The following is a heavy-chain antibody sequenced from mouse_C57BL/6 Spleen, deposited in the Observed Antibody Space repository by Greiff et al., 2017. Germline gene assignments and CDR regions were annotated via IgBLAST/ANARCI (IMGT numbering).Heavy chain of an antibody. V-gene: IGHV7-3*01. J-gene: IGHJ2*01. CDR2: IRNKAHGYTT. CDR3: SRYGDYDDYYYFDY. CDR1: GFTFTDYY. Sequence: EVQLVESGGGLVQPGGSLSLSCAASGFTFTDYYMSWVRQPPGKALEWLGFIRNKAHGYTTEYSASVKGRFTISRDNSHSILYLQLNALISEDSATYYCSRYGDYDDYYYFDYWGQGTTLTVSS. D-gene: IGHD2-3*01.